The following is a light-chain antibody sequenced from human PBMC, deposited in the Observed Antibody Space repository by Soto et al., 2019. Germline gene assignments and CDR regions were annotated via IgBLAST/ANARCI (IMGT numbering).Light chain of an antibody. CDR3: QSFDSSLTGLI. CDR2: ANT. CDR1: NSNIGAGSG. Sequence: QAVVTQPPSVTGAPGQRVTISCTGNNSNIGAGSGVNWYQQFPDKAPKLLIYANTHRPSGVPDRFSGSTSATSASLAITGLQTQDEAYYYCQSFDSSLTGLIFGGGTKLTVL. V-gene: IGLV1-40*01. J-gene: IGLJ2*01.